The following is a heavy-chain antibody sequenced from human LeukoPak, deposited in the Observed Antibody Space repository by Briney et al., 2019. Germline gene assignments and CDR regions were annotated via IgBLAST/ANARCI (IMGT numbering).Heavy chain of an antibody. D-gene: IGHD3-3*01. CDR2: IYYSGST. V-gene: IGHV4-39*01. Sequence: SETLSLTCTVSGGSISSSSYYWGWIRQPPGKGLEWIGSIYYSGSTYYNPSLKSRVTISVDTSKNQFSLKLSSVTAADTAVYYCASTERASYYDFWSGYFDQSETYNWFDPWGQGTLVTVSS. CDR1: GGSISSSSYY. CDR3: ASTERASYYDFWSGYFDQSETYNWFDP. J-gene: IGHJ5*02.